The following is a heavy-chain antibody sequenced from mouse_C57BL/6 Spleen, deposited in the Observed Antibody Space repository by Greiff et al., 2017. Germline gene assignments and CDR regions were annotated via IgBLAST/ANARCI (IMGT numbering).Heavy chain of an antibody. J-gene: IGHJ3*01. CDR1: GYTFTSYW. CDR3: ARSRGGYLAY. V-gene: IGHV1-39*01. Sequence: VQLQQPGAELVKPGASVKMSCKASGYTFTSYWITWVKQSNGKSLEWIGVINPNYGTTSYTQKFKGKATLTVDQSSSTAYMQLNSLTSEDSAVYYCARSRGGYLAYWGQGTLVTVSA. CDR2: INPNYGTT. D-gene: IGHD2-2*01.